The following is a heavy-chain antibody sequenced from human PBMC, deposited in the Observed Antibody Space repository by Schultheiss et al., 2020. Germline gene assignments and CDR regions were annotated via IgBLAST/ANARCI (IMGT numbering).Heavy chain of an antibody. CDR1: GGSISSSSYY. CDR3: ARDTVPNYYYGMDV. D-gene: IGHD4-17*01. J-gene: IGHJ6*02. CDR2: INHSGST. Sequence: SATLSLTCTVSGGSISSSSYYWGWIRQPPGKGLEWIGEINHSGSTNYNPSLKSRVTISVDTSKNQFSLKLSSVTAADTAVYYCARDTVPNYYYGMDVWGQGTTVTVSS. V-gene: IGHV4-39*07.